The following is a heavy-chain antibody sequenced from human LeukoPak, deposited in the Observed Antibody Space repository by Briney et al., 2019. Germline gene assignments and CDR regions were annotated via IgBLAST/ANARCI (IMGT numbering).Heavy chain of an antibody. CDR2: INHSGST. V-gene: IGHV4-34*01. D-gene: IGHD3-16*02. Sequence: PSETLSLTCAVYGGSFSGYYWSWIRQPPGKGLEWIGEINHSGSTNYNPSLKSRVTISVDTSKNQFSLKLSSVTAADTAVYYCARSNYDYVWGSYRRNWFDPWRQGTLVTVSS. J-gene: IGHJ5*02. CDR1: GGSFSGYY. CDR3: ARSNYDYVWGSYRRNWFDP.